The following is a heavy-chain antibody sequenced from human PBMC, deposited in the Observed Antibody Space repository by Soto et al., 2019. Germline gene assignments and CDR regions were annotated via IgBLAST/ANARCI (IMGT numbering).Heavy chain of an antibody. J-gene: IGHJ5*02. Sequence: QVQLQESGPGLVKPSEILSLSCTVSGGSISSYYWSWIRQPPGKGLEWIGYIYYSGSTNYNPSLKSRVTISVDTSKNQFSLKLISVTAADTAVYYCARGDILTGYNPNWFDPWGQGTLVTVSS. CDR2: IYYSGST. CDR1: GGSISSYY. V-gene: IGHV4-59*01. CDR3: ARGDILTGYNPNWFDP. D-gene: IGHD3-9*01.